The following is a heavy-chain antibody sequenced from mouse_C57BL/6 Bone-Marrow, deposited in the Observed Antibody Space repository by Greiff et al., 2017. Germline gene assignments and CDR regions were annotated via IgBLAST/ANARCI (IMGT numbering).Heavy chain of an antibody. Sequence: VKLMESGAELVKPGASVKLSCKASGYTFTEYTIHWVKQRSGQGLEWIGWFYPGSGSIKYNEKFKDKATLTADKSSSTVYMELSRLTSEDSAVYFCARHEYYGSSLYAMDYWGQGTSGTVSS. D-gene: IGHD1-1*01. CDR1: GYTFTEYT. V-gene: IGHV1-62-2*01. CDR3: ARHEYYGSSLYAMDY. J-gene: IGHJ4*01. CDR2: FYPGSGSI.